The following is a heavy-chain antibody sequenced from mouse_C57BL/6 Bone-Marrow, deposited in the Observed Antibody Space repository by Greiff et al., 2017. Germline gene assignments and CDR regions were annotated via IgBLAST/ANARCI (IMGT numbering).Heavy chain of an antibody. CDR1: GYTFTSYW. V-gene: IGHV1-61*01. Sequence: QVQLQQPGAELVRPGSSVKLSCKASGYTFTSYWMEWVKQRPGQGLEWIGNIYPSDSETHYNQKFKDKATLTVDKSSSTAYMQLSSLTSEDSAIYYCARSRGAHGTWAWIAYWGQGTLVTVSA. CDR2: IYPSDSET. J-gene: IGHJ3*01. D-gene: IGHD1-3*01. CDR3: ARSRGAHGTWAWIAY.